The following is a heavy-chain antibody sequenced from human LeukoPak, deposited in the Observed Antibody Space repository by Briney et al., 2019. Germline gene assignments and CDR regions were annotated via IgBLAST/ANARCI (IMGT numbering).Heavy chain of an antibody. D-gene: IGHD2-15*01. Sequence: ASVKASCKASGYTLTNYNISWVRQAPGQGLEWMGWINTHKGHTNFLQKFQGRVTVTTDISTNTAYMELRRLRSDDTAVYYCAREFGHCSGDNCFYFFDSWGQGSLVIVSS. CDR1: GYTLTNYN. CDR3: AREFGHCSGDNCFYFFDS. CDR2: INTHKGHT. J-gene: IGHJ4*02. V-gene: IGHV1-18*01.